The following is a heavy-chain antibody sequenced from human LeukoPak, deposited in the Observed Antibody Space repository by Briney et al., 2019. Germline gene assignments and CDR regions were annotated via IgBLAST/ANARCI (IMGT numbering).Heavy chain of an antibody. Sequence: SETLSLTCTVSGDSISMHYWSWIRQPAGKGLGWIGYIDHTGSTNYNPSLNSRVTISVDTSKNQFSLKLSSVTAADTAVYYCARDRSWYSDYWGQGTLVTVSS. V-gene: IGHV4-59*11. CDR1: GDSISMHY. D-gene: IGHD6-13*01. CDR3: ARDRSWYSDY. J-gene: IGHJ4*02. CDR2: IDHTGST.